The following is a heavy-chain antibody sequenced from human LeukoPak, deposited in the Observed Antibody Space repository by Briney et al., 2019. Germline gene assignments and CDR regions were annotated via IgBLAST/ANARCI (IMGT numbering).Heavy chain of an antibody. J-gene: IGHJ4*02. CDR2: IYSGGST. CDR1: GFTISSNY. CDR3: AREAPKYYYDSSGYFNYFHY. V-gene: IGHV3-66*01. Sequence: GGSLRLSCAASGFTISSNYMSWVRQAPGKGLEWGSVIYSGGSTYYADSVKGRFTISRDNAKNSLYLQMNSLRAEDTAVYYCAREAPKYYYDSSGYFNYFHYWGQGTLVTVSS. D-gene: IGHD3-22*01.